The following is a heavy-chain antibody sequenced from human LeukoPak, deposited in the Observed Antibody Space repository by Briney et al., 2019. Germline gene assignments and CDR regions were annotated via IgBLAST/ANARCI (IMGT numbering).Heavy chain of an antibody. J-gene: IGHJ4*02. Sequence: SGTLSLTCAVSGGSISSSNWWSWVRQPPGKGLEWIGEIYHSGSTNYNPSLKSRVTISVDTSKNQFSLKLSSVTAADTAVYYCARFYMVASQFDYWGQGTLVTVSS. D-gene: IGHD5-12*01. CDR1: GGSISSSNW. CDR3: ARFYMVASQFDY. CDR2: IYHSGST. V-gene: IGHV4-4*02.